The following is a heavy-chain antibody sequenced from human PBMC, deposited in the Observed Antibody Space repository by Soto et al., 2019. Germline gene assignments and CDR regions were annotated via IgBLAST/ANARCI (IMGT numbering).Heavy chain of an antibody. CDR1: GFTFSSYA. Sequence: EVQLLESGGGLVQPGGSLRLSCAASGFTFSSYAISWVRQAPGKGLEWVSAISGSGGSTYYADSVKGRFTISRDNSKNTLYLQMNSLRAEDTAVYYCAKSVLSTRDGMDVWGQGTTVTVSS. V-gene: IGHV3-23*01. CDR3: AKSVLSTRDGMDV. CDR2: ISGSGGST. J-gene: IGHJ6*02.